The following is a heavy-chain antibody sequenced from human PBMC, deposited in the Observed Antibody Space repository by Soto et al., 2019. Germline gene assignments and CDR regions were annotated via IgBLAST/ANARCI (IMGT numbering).Heavy chain of an antibody. CDR2: IKSKPDGGTT. J-gene: IGHJ4*02. D-gene: IGHD3-3*01. Sequence: EVQLVESGGGLVKPGGSLRLSCAASGFTFSNAWMNWVRQAPGKGLEWVGRIKSKPDGGTTDYAAPVKGRFTISRDDSKYTLYLQMNSLKTEDTAVYYCTTDWDYDFWSGSWGQGTLVTVSS. CDR1: GFTFSNAW. CDR3: TTDWDYDFWSGS. V-gene: IGHV3-15*07.